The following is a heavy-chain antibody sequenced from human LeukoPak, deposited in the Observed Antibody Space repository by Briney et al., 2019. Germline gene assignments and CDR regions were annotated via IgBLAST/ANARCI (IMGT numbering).Heavy chain of an antibody. V-gene: IGHV1-2*02. J-gene: IGHJ5*02. CDR1: GYTFTGYY. CDR3: ASSYGSGSYYNFNWFDP. D-gene: IGHD3-10*01. CDR2: INPNSGGT. Sequence: ASVKVSCKASGYTFTGYYMHWVRQAPGQGLEWMGWINPNSGGTNYAQKFQGRVTMTRDTSISTAYMELSRLRSDDTAVYYCASSYGSGSYYNFNWFDPWGQGTLVTVSS.